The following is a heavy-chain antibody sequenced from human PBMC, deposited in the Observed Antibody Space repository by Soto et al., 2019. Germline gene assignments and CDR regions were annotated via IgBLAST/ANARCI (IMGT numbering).Heavy chain of an antibody. D-gene: IGHD3-3*01. Sequence: QVQLVESGGGVVQPGRSLRLSCAASGFTFSSYAMHWVRQAPGKGLDWVAVIWNDGGNKYYADSVQGRFTISRDNSKNTLYLQMNSLRAEDTALYYCARAYELWSSIDYWGQGILVNVSS. CDR2: IWNDGGNK. CDR1: GFTFSSYA. V-gene: IGHV3-33*01. CDR3: ARAYELWSSIDY. J-gene: IGHJ4*02.